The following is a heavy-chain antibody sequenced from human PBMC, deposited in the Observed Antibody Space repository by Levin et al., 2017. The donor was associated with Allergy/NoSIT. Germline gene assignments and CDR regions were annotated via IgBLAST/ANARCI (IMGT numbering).Heavy chain of an antibody. J-gene: IGHJ4*02. D-gene: IGHD2-15*01. CDR3: ARDIGHCSGGSGYSFDY. V-gene: IGHV4-59*01. Sequence: PSETLSLTCTVSGGSISGYYWSWIRQPPGKGLEWIGYTYYSGSTNYNPSLKSRVTISVDTSKNQFSLKLNSVTAADTAVYYCARDIGHCSGGSGYSFDYWGQGTLVTVSS. CDR1: GGSISGYY. CDR2: TYYSGST.